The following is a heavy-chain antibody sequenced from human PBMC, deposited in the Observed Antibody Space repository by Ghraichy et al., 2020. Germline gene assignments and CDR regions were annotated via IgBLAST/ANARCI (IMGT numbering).Heavy chain of an antibody. J-gene: IGHJ5*02. Sequence: GGSLRLSCAASGFTFSSYWMSWVRQAPGKGLEWVANIKQDGSEKYYVDSVKGRFTISRDNAKNSLYLQMNSLRAEDTAVYYCAREGDYYDLEERNWFDPWGQGTLVTVSS. CDR1: GFTFSSYW. D-gene: IGHD3-22*01. V-gene: IGHV3-7*01. CDR3: AREGDYYDLEERNWFDP. CDR2: IKQDGSEK.